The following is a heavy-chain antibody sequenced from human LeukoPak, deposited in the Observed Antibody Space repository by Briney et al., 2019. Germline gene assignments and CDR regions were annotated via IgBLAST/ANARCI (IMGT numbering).Heavy chain of an antibody. Sequence: GGSLRPSCAASGFTFSSYAMSWVRQAPGKGLEWVSAISGSGGSTYYADSVKGRFTISRDNSKNTLYLQMNSLRAEDTAVYYCAKGYCSSTSCYFHYWGQGTLVTVSS. CDR3: AKGYCSSTSCYFHY. D-gene: IGHD2-2*01. V-gene: IGHV3-23*01. J-gene: IGHJ4*02. CDR2: ISGSGGST. CDR1: GFTFSSYA.